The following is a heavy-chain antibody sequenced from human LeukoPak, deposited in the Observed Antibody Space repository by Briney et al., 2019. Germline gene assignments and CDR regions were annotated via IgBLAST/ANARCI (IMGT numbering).Heavy chain of an antibody. CDR3: ARQPWNMGAYYFDL. D-gene: IGHD1-26*01. Sequence: SETLSLTCTVSDVSISSYYWSWIRQPPGKGLEWIGYIYYSGSTKYNPSLTSRVTISIDTSKNQFSLKLNSVTATDTAVYYCARQPWNMGAYYFDLWSQGTLVTVSS. J-gene: IGHJ4*02. CDR2: IYYSGST. CDR1: DVSISSYY. V-gene: IGHV4-59*08.